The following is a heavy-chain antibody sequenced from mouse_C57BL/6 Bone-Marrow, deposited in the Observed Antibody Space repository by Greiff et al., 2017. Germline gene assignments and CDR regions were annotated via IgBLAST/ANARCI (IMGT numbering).Heavy chain of an antibody. CDR1: GFTFSSYT. J-gene: IGHJ4*01. D-gene: IGHD1-1*01. CDR3: DRLAFYGSSYDYAMGY. Sequence: EVKLMESGGGLVKPGGSLKLSCAATGFTFSSYTMSWVRQTPAKRLEWVATISGGGGNTYYPDSVKGRFPISRDNAKNTLYLQMSSLRSEDTALYYCDRLAFYGSSYDYAMGYWGQGTSVTVSS. CDR2: ISGGGGNT. V-gene: IGHV5-9*01.